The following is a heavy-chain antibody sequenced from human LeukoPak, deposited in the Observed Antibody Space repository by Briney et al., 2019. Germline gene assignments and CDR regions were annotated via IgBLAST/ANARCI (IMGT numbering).Heavy chain of an antibody. D-gene: IGHD2-8*01. J-gene: IGHJ4*02. Sequence: GGSLRLSCSGSGFTFSAYTMHWVRQAPGRGLKYVTTISTNGGKTYYADSVKGRFTISRDNTKNTLFLQMSSLRLEDTAVYYCVKYQWIDYWGQGVLVTVS. CDR2: ISTNGGKT. CDR3: VKYQWIDY. V-gene: IGHV3-64D*09. CDR1: GFTFSAYT.